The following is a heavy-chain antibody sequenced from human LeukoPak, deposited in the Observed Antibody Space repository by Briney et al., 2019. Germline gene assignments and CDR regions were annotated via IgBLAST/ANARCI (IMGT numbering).Heavy chain of an antibody. J-gene: IGHJ4*02. Sequence: SETLSLTCTVSGGSISTYYWSWLRQPAGKGLEWIGRIYTSGSTNYNPSLKSRVTMSVDTSKNQFSLKLSSVTAADTAVYYCARNAPSRGLAVSDYWGQGTLVTVSS. CDR3: ARNAPSRGLAVSDY. D-gene: IGHD2-15*01. CDR2: IYTSGST. CDR1: GGSISTYY. V-gene: IGHV4-4*07.